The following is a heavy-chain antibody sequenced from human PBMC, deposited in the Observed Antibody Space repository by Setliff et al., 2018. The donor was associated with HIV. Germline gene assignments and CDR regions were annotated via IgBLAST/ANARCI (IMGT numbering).Heavy chain of an antibody. D-gene: IGHD2-2*01. Sequence: ASVKVSCKASGYTFSTYGISWVRQAPGQGLEWMGWISAYNGNTNYAQKLQGRVTVTTDTSTSTAYMELGSLRSDDTAVYYCARDRGVYCISSSCYSPVDALDIWGQGTMVTVSS. CDR3: ARDRGVYCISSSCYSPVDALDI. CDR1: GYTFSTYG. V-gene: IGHV1-18*01. J-gene: IGHJ3*02. CDR2: ISAYNGNT.